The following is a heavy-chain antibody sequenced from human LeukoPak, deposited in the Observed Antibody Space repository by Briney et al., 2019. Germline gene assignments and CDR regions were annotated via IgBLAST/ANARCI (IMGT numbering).Heavy chain of an antibody. CDR1: GFSFSDYY. Sequence: GGSLRLSCAASGFSFSDYYMSWIRQAPGKGLERVSYISSSGDTMSYADSVKGRFTISRDNAKNSLYLQMSSLRAEDAAIYYCARVMGNYASDYWGQGALVTVSS. V-gene: IGHV3-11*04. CDR3: ARVMGNYASDY. CDR2: ISSSGDTM. J-gene: IGHJ4*02. D-gene: IGHD1-7*01.